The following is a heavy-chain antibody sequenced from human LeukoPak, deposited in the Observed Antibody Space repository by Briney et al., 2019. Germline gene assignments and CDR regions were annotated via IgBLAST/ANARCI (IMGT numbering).Heavy chain of an antibody. V-gene: IGHV4-59*01. CDR3: ARVYTTTHDFDY. J-gene: IGHJ4*02. CDR2: IYYSGST. Sequence: SETLSLTCTVSGGSISSYYWSWLRQPPGKGLEWIGYIYYSGSTNYNPSLKSRVTISVDTSKNQFSLKLGSVTAADTAVYYCARVYTTTHDFDYWGQGTLVTVSS. CDR1: GGSISSYY. D-gene: IGHD5-12*01.